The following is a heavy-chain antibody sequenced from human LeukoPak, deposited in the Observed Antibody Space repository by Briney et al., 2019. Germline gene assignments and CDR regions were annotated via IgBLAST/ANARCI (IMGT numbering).Heavy chain of an antibody. CDR1: GGSISSYY. Sequence: KPSETLSLTCTVSGGSISSYYWSWIRQPAGKGLEWIGRIYTSGSTHYNPYLKSRVTISLDKSKNQFSLKLTSVTAADTAVYFCAREEYNDSSGRILWGQGTLVTVSS. CDR3: AREEYNDSSGRIL. CDR2: IYTSGST. J-gene: IGHJ4*02. V-gene: IGHV4-4*07. D-gene: IGHD3-22*01.